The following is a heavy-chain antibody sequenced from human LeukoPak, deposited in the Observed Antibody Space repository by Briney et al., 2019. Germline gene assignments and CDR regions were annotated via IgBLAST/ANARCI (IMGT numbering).Heavy chain of an antibody. CDR3: ARASGYTSGWYDDAFDI. D-gene: IGHD6-19*01. V-gene: IGHV3-21*01. Sequence: GGSLRLSCAASGFTFSSYSMNWVRQAPGKGLEWVSSISSSSSYIYYADSVKGRFTISRDNAKNSLYLQMSSLRAEDTAVYYCARASGYTSGWYDDAFDIWGRGTMVTVSS. CDR2: ISSSSSYI. J-gene: IGHJ3*02. CDR1: GFTFSSYS.